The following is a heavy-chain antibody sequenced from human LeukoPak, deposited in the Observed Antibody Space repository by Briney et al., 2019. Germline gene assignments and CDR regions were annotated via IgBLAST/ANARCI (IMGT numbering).Heavy chain of an antibody. CDR1: GFTFSSYT. CDR2: IGTSADST. D-gene: IGHD3-10*01. Sequence: GGSLRLSCATSGFTFSSYTMTWVRQDPGTGLEFVSSIGTSADSTLYADSVKGRFTTSKDNSKNTLYLQMNSLRVEDTAVYYCAKDPNWGRGYWGQGTLVTVSS. CDR3: AKDPNWGRGY. J-gene: IGHJ4*02. V-gene: IGHV3-23*01.